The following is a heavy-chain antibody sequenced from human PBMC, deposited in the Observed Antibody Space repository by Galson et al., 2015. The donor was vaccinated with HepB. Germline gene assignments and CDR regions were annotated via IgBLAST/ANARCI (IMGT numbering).Heavy chain of an antibody. Sequence: SLRLSCAASGFPFSNNGMHWVRQAPGKGLEWVAVIWYDGSNKYYADSVKGRFTISRDNSKNTLYLQMNSLRGEDTAVYYCAAIGGDGAFDIWGQGTMVTVSS. V-gene: IGHV3-33*08. D-gene: IGHD1-26*01. CDR2: IWYDGSNK. J-gene: IGHJ3*02. CDR1: GFPFSNNG. CDR3: AAIGGDGAFDI.